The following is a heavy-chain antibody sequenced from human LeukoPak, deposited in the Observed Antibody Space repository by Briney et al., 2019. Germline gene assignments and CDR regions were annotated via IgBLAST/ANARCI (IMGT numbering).Heavy chain of an antibody. CDR3: ARSIEVAGYCYFDL. CDR2: INHGGST. J-gene: IGHJ2*01. V-gene: IGHV4-34*01. CDR1: GGSFSGYY. Sequence: SETLSLTCAVYGGSFSGYYWSWIRQTPGKGLEWIGEINHGGSTNYNPSLKSGVTVSVDTSKNQFSLKLSSVTAADTAVYYCARSIEVAGYCYFDLWGRGTLVTVSS. D-gene: IGHD6-19*01.